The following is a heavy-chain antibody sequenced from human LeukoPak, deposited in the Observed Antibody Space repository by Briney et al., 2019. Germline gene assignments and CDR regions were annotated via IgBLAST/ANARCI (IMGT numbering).Heavy chain of an antibody. D-gene: IGHD2-21*01. V-gene: IGHV1-69*01. CDR2: IIPIFGTA. J-gene: IGHJ6*02. CDR1: GGTFSSYA. Sequence: SVKVSCKASGGTFSSYAISWVRQAPGQGLEWMGGIIPIFGTANYAQKFQGRVTITADESTSTAYMELSSLRSEDTAVYYCARDPLILREVHPYMDVWGQGTTVTVSS. CDR3: ARDPLILREVHPYMDV.